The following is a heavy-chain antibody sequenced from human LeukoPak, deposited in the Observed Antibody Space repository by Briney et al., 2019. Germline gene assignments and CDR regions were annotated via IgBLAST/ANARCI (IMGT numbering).Heavy chain of an antibody. CDR2: INPNSGGT. Sequence: ASVKVSCKTSGYSFTAYYMHWVRQAPGQGLEWMGWINPNSGGTNYAQKFQGRVTMTRDTSISTAYMELSRVRSDDTAVYYCARGDGDGPARRAFDIWGQGTMVTVSS. J-gene: IGHJ3*02. CDR3: ARGDGDGPARRAFDI. CDR1: GYSFTAYY. D-gene: IGHD7-27*01. V-gene: IGHV1-2*02.